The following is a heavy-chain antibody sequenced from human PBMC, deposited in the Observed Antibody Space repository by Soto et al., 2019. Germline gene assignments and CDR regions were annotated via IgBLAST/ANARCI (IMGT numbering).Heavy chain of an antibody. CDR3: ARGSVVAATLFDY. CDR2: IYYRGST. J-gene: IGHJ4*02. D-gene: IGHD2-15*01. CDR1: GGSISSGGYY. V-gene: IGHV4-31*03. Sequence: QVQLQESGPGLVKPSQTLSLTCTVSGGSISSGGYYWSWIRQHPGKGLEWIGYIYYRGSTYYNPSLKSRVTISVDTSKTQFSLKLSAVTAADTAVYYCARGSVVAATLFDYWGQGTLVTVSS.